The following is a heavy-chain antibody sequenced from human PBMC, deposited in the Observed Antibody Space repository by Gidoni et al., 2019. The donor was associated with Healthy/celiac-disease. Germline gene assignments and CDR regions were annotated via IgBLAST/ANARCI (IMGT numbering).Heavy chain of an antibody. D-gene: IGHD2-2*01. Sequence: QVQLVQSGAEVKKPGASVKVSCKASGYTFTSSAMHWVRQAPGQRLEWMGWINAGNGNTKYSQKFQGKVTNTRDTSASTAYMELSSLRSEDTAVYYCARGSVRYCSSTSCPAAFDIWGQGTMVTVSS. CDR3: ARGSVRYCSSTSCPAAFDI. CDR1: GYTFTSSA. V-gene: IGHV1-3*01. CDR2: INAGNGNT. J-gene: IGHJ3*02.